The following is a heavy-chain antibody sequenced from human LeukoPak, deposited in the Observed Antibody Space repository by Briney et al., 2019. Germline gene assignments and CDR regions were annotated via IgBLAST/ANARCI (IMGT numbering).Heavy chain of an antibody. CDR2: IYTSGST. CDR3: ARGGGSGSYDGFFDY. CDR1: GGSISSGSYY. V-gene: IGHV4-61*02. J-gene: IGHJ4*02. Sequence: SETLSLTCTVSGGSISSGSYYWSWIRQPAGKGLEWIGRIYTSGSTNYNPSLKSRVTISVDRSKNQFSLKLSSVTAADTAVYYCARGGGSGSYDGFFDYWGQGTLVTVSS. D-gene: IGHD3-10*01.